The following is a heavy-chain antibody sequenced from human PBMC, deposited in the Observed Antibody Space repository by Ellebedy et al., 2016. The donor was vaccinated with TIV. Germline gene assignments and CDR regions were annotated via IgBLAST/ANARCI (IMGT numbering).Heavy chain of an antibody. CDR2: VHHSGIS. J-gene: IGHJ6*02. CDR1: GGSINNYS. CDR3: ARDLGRYGMDV. Sequence: MPSETLSLTCSVSGGSINNYSWTWIRQPPGQGLEWIGDVHHSGISHIHPSLKSRVTLSLDTSKNQFSLDLSSVTAADTATYYCARDLGRYGMDVWGQGTTVTVSS. V-gene: IGHV4-59*01.